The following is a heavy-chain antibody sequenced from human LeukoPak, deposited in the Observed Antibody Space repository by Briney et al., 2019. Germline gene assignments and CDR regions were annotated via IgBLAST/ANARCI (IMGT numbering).Heavy chain of an antibody. CDR3: ARVGSGYYGG. D-gene: IGHD3-22*01. J-gene: IGHJ4*02. Sequence: GGSLRLSCAASGFTFSSYSMNWVRQAPGKGLEWVSSISSSSSYIYYAASVKGRFTISRDNAKNSLYLQMNSLRAEDTAVYYCARVGSGYYGGWGQGTLVTVSS. V-gene: IGHV3-21*01. CDR1: GFTFSSYS. CDR2: ISSSSSYI.